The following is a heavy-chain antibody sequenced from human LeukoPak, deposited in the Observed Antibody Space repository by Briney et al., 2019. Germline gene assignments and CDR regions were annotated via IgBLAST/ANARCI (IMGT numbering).Heavy chain of an antibody. V-gene: IGHV3-23*01. CDR3: AKGSYYDSSGSFYFDY. CDR1: GFTFSSYA. J-gene: IGHJ4*02. Sequence: GGSLRLYCAASGFTFSSYAMSWVRQAPGKGLEWVSGFSGSGDNTYYADSVKGRFTISRDNSKNTLYVQVNSLGTEDTAAYYCAKGSYYDSSGSFYFDYWGQGTLVTVSS. CDR2: FSGSGDNT. D-gene: IGHD3-22*01.